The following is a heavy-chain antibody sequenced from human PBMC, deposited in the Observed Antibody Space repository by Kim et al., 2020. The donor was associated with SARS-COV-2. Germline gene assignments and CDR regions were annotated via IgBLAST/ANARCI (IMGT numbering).Heavy chain of an antibody. CDR2: ISGSGGST. V-gene: IGHV3-23*01. CDR3: AKGYSSSWYKGPTGYFGL. CDR1: GFTFSSYA. Sequence: GGSLRLSCAASGFTFSSYAMSWVRQAPGKGLEWVSAISGSGGSTYYADSVKGRFTISRDNSKNTLYLQMNSLRAEDTAVYYCAKGYSSSWYKGPTGYFGLWGRGTLVTVSS. J-gene: IGHJ2*01. D-gene: IGHD6-13*01.